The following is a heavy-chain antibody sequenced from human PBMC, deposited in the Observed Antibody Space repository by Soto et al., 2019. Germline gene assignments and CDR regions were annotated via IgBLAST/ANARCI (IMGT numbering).Heavy chain of an antibody. CDR3: ARARGYGSGSYYLDY. J-gene: IGHJ4*02. CDR1: GGSISSGGYS. V-gene: IGHV4-30-2*01. CDR2: IYHSGST. Sequence: SETLSLTCAVSGGSISSGGYSWSWIRQPPGKGLEWIGYIYHSGSTYYNPSLKSRVTISVDRSKNQFSLKLSSVTAADTAVYYCARARGYGSGSYYLDYWGQGTLVTVS. D-gene: IGHD3-10*01.